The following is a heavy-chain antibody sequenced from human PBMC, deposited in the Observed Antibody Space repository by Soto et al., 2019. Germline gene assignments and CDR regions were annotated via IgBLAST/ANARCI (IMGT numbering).Heavy chain of an antibody. CDR3: ARPLPPGTTSYFDY. Sequence: PSETLSLTCTVSCGSISSSSYYWGWIRQPPGKGLEWIGSIYYSGSTYYNPSLKSRVTISVDTSKNQFSLKLSSVTAADTAVYYCARPLPPGTTSYFDYWGQGTLVTVSS. J-gene: IGHJ4*02. CDR2: IYYSGST. CDR1: CGSISSSSYY. D-gene: IGHD1-1*01. V-gene: IGHV4-39*01.